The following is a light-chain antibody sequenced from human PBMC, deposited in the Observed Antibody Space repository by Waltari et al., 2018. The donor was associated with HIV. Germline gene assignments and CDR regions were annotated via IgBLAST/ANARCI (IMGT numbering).Light chain of an antibody. CDR2: DNN. Sequence: QSVLTQPPSVSAAPGQKVTISCSGRNSNIGNNYVSWYQQIPGTAPNLLIYDNNKRPSGIPDRFSGSKSDTSATLGITGLQTGDEADYRCGTWDSSLSAVVFGGGTKLTVL. V-gene: IGLV1-51*01. CDR1: NSNIGNNY. CDR3: GTWDSSLSAVV. J-gene: IGLJ3*02.